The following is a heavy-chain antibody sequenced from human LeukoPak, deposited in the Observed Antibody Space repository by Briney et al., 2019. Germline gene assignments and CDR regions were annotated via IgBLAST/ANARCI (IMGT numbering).Heavy chain of an antibody. D-gene: IGHD2-21*01. CDR1: GFTFTRYT. CDR2: VLYDGSNK. CDR3: VGDNYGGILDF. J-gene: IGHJ4*02. Sequence: GGSLRLSCAASGFTFTRYTMHWVRQAPGKGLGWVAVVLYDGSNKYYADSVKGRFTLSRDNSKNTLSLQMNTLRADDTAVYYCVGDNYGGILDFWGQGTLVTVSS. V-gene: IGHV3-30*04.